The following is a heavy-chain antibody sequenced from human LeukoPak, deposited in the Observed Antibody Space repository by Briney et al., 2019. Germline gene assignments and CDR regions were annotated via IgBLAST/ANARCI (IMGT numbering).Heavy chain of an antibody. J-gene: IGHJ4*02. CDR2: ISSSSSYT. D-gene: IGHD1-1*01. CDR1: GSTFSDYY. CDR3: ARIGNYYFDN. V-gene: IGHV3-11*03. Sequence: PGGSLRLSCAASGSTFSDYYMSWIRQAPGKGLEWVSYISSSSSYTNYADSVKGRFTISRDNAKNSLYLQMNSLRAEDTAVYYCARIGNYYFDNWGQGTLVTVSA.